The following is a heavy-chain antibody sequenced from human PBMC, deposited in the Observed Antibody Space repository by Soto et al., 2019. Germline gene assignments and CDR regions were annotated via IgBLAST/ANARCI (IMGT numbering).Heavy chain of an antibody. J-gene: IGHJ5*02. CDR1: GGTFSSYT. CDR2: INAGNGNT. CDR3: ARLGPYASGTYSFRHNRFDP. Sequence: ASVKVSCKASGGTFSSYTISWVRQAPGQRLEWMGWINAGNGNTKYSQKFQGRVTITRDTSASTAYMELSSLRYEDTAVYYCARLGPYASGTYSFRHNRFDPWGQGTLVTVSS. V-gene: IGHV1-3*01. D-gene: IGHD3-10*01.